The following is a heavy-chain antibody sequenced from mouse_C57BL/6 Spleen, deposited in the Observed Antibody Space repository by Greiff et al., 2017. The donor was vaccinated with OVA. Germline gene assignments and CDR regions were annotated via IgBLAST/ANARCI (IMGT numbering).Heavy chain of an antibody. CDR3: VRVYDGYSAWFAY. CDR1: GFSFNTYA. J-gene: IGHJ3*01. CDR2: IRSKSNNYAT. D-gene: IGHD2-3*01. Sequence: EVQLVESGGGLVQPKGSLKLSCAASGFSFNTYAMNWVRQAPGKGLEWVARIRSKSNNYATYYADSVKDRFTISRDDSESMLYLQMNNLKTEDTAMYYCVRVYDGYSAWFAYWGQGTLVTVSA. V-gene: IGHV10-1*01.